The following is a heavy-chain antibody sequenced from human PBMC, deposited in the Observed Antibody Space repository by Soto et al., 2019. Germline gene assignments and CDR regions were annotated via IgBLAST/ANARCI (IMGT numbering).Heavy chain of an antibody. V-gene: IGHV3-15*01. CDR3: TTAVTMVRGVIRNDY. CDR1: GFTFSNAW. CDR2: IKSKTDGGTT. J-gene: IGHJ4*02. D-gene: IGHD3-10*01. Sequence: GGSLRLSCAASGFTFSNAWMGWVRRAPGKGLEWVGRIKSKTDGGTTDYAAPVKGRFTISRDDSKNTLYLQMNSLKTEDTAAYYCTTAVTMVRGVIRNDYWGQGTLVTVSS.